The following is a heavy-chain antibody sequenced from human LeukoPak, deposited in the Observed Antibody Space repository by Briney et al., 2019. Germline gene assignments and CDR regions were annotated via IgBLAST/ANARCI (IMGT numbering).Heavy chain of an antibody. CDR2: LSYSGST. CDR1: GGSINSNSFY. J-gene: IGHJ4*02. Sequence: SETLSLTCTVSGGSINSNSFYWGWARQPPGKGLEWIGLGSLSYSGSTYYNPSLKSRVTISVDTSKNQFSLKLSSVTAADTAVYYCARQPNPTIFGVVIAHYFDYWGQGTLVTVSS. V-gene: IGHV4-39*01. D-gene: IGHD3-3*01. CDR3: ARQPNPTIFGVVIAHYFDY.